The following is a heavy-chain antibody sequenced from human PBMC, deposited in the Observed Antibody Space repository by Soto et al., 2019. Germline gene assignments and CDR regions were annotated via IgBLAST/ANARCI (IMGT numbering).Heavy chain of an antibody. CDR2: ISAYNGNT. Sequence: ASLKVSCKASGYTFTSYGISWVRQAPGQGLEWMGWISAYNGNTNYAQKLQGRVTMTTETSTSTDYMELRSLRSDDTAVYYCARDYYYDSSPPDXWGQGTLVTVSX. D-gene: IGHD3-22*01. CDR1: GYTFTSYG. J-gene: IGHJ4*02. CDR3: ARDYYYDSSPPDX. V-gene: IGHV1-18*01.